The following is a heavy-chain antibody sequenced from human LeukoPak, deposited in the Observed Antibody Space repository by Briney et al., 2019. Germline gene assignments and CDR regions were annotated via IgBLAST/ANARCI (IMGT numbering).Heavy chain of an antibody. Sequence: SQTLSLTCTVSGASINSGNSYWSWIRQPPGKGLEWIGEINHSGSTNYNPSLKSRVTISVDTSKNQFSLKLSSVTAADTAVYYCARDPTHRRYCSSTSCYMLGWFDPWGQGTLVTVSS. J-gene: IGHJ5*02. CDR2: INHSGST. V-gene: IGHV4-39*07. CDR1: GASINSGNSY. D-gene: IGHD2-2*02. CDR3: ARDPTHRRYCSSTSCYMLGWFDP.